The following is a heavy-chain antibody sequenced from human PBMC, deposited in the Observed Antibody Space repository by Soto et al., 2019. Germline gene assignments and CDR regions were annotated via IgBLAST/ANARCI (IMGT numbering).Heavy chain of an antibody. CDR3: AAYPRYGDYAYYYYGMDV. Sequence: QLQLQESGPGLVKPSETLSLTCTVSGGSISSSSYYWGWIRQPPGKGLEWIGSIYYSGSTYYNPSLKSRVTISVDTSKNQFSLKLSSVTAADTAVYHCAAYPRYGDYAYYYYGMDVWGQGTTVTVSS. D-gene: IGHD4-17*01. V-gene: IGHV4-39*01. CDR1: GGSISSSSYY. CDR2: IYYSGST. J-gene: IGHJ6*02.